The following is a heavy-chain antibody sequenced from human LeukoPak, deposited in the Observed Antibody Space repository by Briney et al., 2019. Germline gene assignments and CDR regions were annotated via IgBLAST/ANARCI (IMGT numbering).Heavy chain of an antibody. J-gene: IGHJ6*03. CDR3: VRVMGYCSDGSCYPRGVGYYYMDV. Sequence: GGSLRLSCAASGFTFSSYWMHWVRQAPGKGLVWVSRINSDGSNTNYADSVKGRFTISRDNAKNTLYLQMNSLRAEDTALYYCVRVMGYCSDGSCYPRGVGYYYMDVWGKGTTVTIS. V-gene: IGHV3-74*01. CDR1: GFTFSSYW. D-gene: IGHD2-15*01. CDR2: INSDGSNT.